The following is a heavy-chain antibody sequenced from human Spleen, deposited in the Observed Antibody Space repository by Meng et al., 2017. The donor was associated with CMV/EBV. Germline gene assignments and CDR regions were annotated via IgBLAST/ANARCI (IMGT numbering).Heavy chain of an antibody. D-gene: IGHD3-10*01. CDR3: ARLSGFPKLQALDY. J-gene: IGHJ4*02. Sequence: GESLKISCAASGFTFSAYAMHWVRQAPGKGLEWVTVISHDGTNKDYTDSVKGRFTISRDNAKNSLYLQMDSLTADDSGVYYCARLSGFPKLQALDYWGQGTLVTVSS. CDR1: GFTFSAYA. V-gene: IGHV3-30-3*01. CDR2: ISHDGTNK.